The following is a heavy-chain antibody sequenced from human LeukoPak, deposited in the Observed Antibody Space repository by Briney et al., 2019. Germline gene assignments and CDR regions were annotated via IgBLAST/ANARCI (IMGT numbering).Heavy chain of an antibody. CDR2: ISSSSSYI. CDR1: GFTFSSYS. D-gene: IGHD2-15*01. CDR3: ARDASYCSGGSCYDNYYYYGMDV. V-gene: IGHV3-21*01. J-gene: IGHJ6*02. Sequence: GGSLRLSCAASGFTFSSYSMNWVRQAPGKGLEWVSSISSSSSYIYYADSVKGRFTISRDNSKNTLYLQMNSLRAEDTAVYYCARDASYCSGGSCYDNYYYYGMDVWGQGTTVTVSS.